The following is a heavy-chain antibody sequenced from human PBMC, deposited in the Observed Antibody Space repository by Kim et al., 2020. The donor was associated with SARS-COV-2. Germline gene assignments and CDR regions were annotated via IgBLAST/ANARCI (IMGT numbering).Heavy chain of an antibody. D-gene: IGHD3-3*01. CDR1: GFAFSTYG. CDR3: AEDKSKGRFLEWFLWEDDGNH. J-gene: IGHJ5*02. V-gene: IGHV3-33*06. CDR2: IWYDGSKK. Sequence: GGSLRLSCAXSGFAFSTYGMHWVRQSPDKGLEWVALIWYDGSKKYYEDFVKGRFTISRDNSKNTLYLQMDSLRAEDTAVYYCAEDKSKGRFLEWFLWEDDGNHWGQGTLVTVSS.